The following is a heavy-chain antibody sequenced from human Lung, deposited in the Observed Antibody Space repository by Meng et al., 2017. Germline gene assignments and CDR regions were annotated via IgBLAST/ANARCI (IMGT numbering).Heavy chain of an antibody. J-gene: IGHJ4*02. CDR2: IYHSGST. CDR3: TKNDFYCLGY. Sequence: PATARGLVKPFGTLSLTRAVSGGSISSDNWWSWVRQPPGKGLEWIGEIYHSGSTNYKPALKSRITISVDKPKNQFSLTLSSVTAADTAVYYCTKNDFYCLGYWGQGTLVTVSS. CDR1: GGSISSDNW. V-gene: IGHV4-4*02. D-gene: IGHD2-21*01.